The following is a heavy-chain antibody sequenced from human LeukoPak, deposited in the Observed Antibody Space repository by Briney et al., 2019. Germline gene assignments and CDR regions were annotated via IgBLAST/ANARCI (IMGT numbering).Heavy chain of an antibody. J-gene: IGHJ4*02. Sequence: GGSLRLSCTASGFTFRSYVMSWVRQTPEKGLEWVSAITGDGGGTNHADSVKGRFTISRDNSKNTLYMQMNSLRAEDTAVYYCANYVVYWGQGTLVTVSS. CDR1: GFTFRSYV. D-gene: IGHD2-15*01. CDR2: ITGDGGGT. V-gene: IGHV3-23*01. CDR3: ANYVVY.